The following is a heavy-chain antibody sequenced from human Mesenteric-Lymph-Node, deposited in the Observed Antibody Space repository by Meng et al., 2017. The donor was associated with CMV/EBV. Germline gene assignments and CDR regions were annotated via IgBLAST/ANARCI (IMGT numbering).Heavy chain of an antibody. J-gene: IGHJ4*02. CDR1: GFNFGDYA. Sequence: GESLKISCTASGFNFGDYAMTWVRQAPGKGLEWVGFIRSRSYGGTTEYAASVKGRFTISRDDSKSIAYLQMNSLQTEDTAVYYCTRDYRGYLDYWGQGTLVTVSS. V-gene: IGHV3-49*04. D-gene: IGHD3-16*02. CDR2: IRSRSYGGTT. CDR3: TRDYRGYLDY.